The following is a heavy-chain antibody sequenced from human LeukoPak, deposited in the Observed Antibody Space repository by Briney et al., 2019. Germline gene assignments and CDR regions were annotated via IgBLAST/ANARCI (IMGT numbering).Heavy chain of an antibody. Sequence: GGSLRLSHAASGFTFSSHSMHCVRQAPGKGLECVSSISSSSSYIYYADSVKGRFTISRDNAKNSLSLQMNSLRAEDTAVYYCARDPHDYWIGYWGEGSLATVSS. V-gene: IGHV3-21*01. CDR3: ARDPHDYWIGY. D-gene: IGHD4-11*01. J-gene: IGHJ4*02. CDR2: ISSSSSYI. CDR1: GFTFSSHS.